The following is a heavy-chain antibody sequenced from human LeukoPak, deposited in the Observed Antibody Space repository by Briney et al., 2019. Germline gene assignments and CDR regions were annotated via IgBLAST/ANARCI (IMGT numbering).Heavy chain of an antibody. CDR2: ISSSGTTI. CDR3: ARVAEIQLWLRSAFDY. CDR1: GFTFTSYA. D-gene: IGHD5-18*01. V-gene: IGHV3-48*02. Sequence: GGSLRLSCAASGFTFTSYAVNWVRQAPGKGPEWVSHISSSGTTIYYADSVKGRFTISRDNAKNSLYLQMNSLRDEDTAVYYCARVAEIQLWLRSAFDYWGQGTLVTASS. J-gene: IGHJ4*02.